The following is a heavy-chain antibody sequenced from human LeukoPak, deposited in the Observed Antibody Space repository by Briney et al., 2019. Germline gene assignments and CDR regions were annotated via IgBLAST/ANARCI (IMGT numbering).Heavy chain of an antibody. V-gene: IGHV3-74*01. J-gene: IGHJ4*02. Sequence: GGSLRLSCAASGFTFSSYWMHWVRQTPGKGLVWVSRINGAGSSISYADSVKGRVTISRDNAKNTLYLQMNNLRAEDTAVYYCTRGGDYKNDYWGQGTLVTVSS. D-gene: IGHD4-17*01. CDR1: GFTFSSYW. CDR3: TRGGDYKNDY. CDR2: INGAGSSI.